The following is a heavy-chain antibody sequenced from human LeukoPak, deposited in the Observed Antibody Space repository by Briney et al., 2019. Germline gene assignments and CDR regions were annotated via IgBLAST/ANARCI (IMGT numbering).Heavy chain of an antibody. Sequence: PSETLSLTCAVYGGSFSGYYWSWIRQPPGKGLEWIGSIYYSGSTYYNPSLKSRVTISVDTSKNQFSLKLSSVTAADTAVYYCASGNYGELDYWGQGTLVTVSS. CDR1: GGSFSGYY. D-gene: IGHD4-17*01. CDR3: ASGNYGELDY. V-gene: IGHV4-34*01. J-gene: IGHJ4*02. CDR2: IYYSGST.